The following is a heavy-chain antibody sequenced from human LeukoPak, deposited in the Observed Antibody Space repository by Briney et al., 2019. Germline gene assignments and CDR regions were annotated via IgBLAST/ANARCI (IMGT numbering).Heavy chain of an antibody. Sequence: PSETLSLTCTVSGDSISGYYWSWIRQPPGKGLEWIGYVYHTGHTHYSPSLKSRVTISVDTSKNQFSLKLSSVTAADTAVYYCARGRVTMVRGVMKVNWFDPWGQGTLVTVSS. J-gene: IGHJ5*02. V-gene: IGHV4-59*12. D-gene: IGHD3-10*01. CDR3: ARGRVTMVRGVMKVNWFDP. CDR1: GDSISGYY. CDR2: VYHTGHT.